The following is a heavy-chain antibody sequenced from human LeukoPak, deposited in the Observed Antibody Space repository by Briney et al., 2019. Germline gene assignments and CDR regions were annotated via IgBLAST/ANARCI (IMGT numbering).Heavy chain of an antibody. V-gene: IGHV4-59*01. CDR1: GGSFSGYY. J-gene: IGHJ3*02. CDR2: IYNSGST. CDR3: ARSQLLPLDAFDI. D-gene: IGHD2-2*01. Sequence: SETLSLTCAAYGGSFSGYYWSWIRQPPGKGLEWIGNIYNSGSTNYNPSLKSRITISVDTSKNQISLRLRFVTAADTAVYYCARSQLLPLDAFDIWGQGTMVTVSS.